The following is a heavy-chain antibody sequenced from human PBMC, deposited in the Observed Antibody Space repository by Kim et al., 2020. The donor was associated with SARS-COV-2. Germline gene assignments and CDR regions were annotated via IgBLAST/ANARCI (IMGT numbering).Heavy chain of an antibody. V-gene: IGHV3-11*06. CDR3: ARTLQLLWGDNWFDP. Sequence: SVKGRFTISRDDAKNSLYLQMSSLRAEDAAVYYCARTLQLLWGDNWFDPWGQGTLVTVSS. D-gene: IGHD2-2*01. J-gene: IGHJ5*02.